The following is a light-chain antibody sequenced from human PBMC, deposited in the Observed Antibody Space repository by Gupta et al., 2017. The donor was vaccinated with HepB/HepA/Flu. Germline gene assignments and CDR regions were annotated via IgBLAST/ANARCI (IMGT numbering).Light chain of an antibody. CDR3: QVWDSSSDHVV. CDR1: NIGSKS. J-gene: IGLJ2*01. Sequence: SSVLTQPPSVSVASGKTARITRGGNNIGSKSVHWYQQKPGQAPVLVVYDDSDRPSGIPERFSGSNSGNTATLTISRVEAGDEADYYCQVWDSSSDHVVFGGGTKLTVL. V-gene: IGLV3-21*03. CDR2: DDS.